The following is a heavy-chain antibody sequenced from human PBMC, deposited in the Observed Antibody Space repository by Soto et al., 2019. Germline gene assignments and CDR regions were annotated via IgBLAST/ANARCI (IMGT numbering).Heavy chain of an antibody. CDR1: GFTFSDYY. Sequence: GGSLRLSCAASGFTFSDYYMSWIRQAPGKGLEWVSYISSSSSYTNYADSVKGRFTISRDNAKNSLYLQMNSLRAEDTAVYYCARSLVVPASPFDYWGQGTLVTVSS. CDR3: ARSLVVPASPFDY. V-gene: IGHV3-11*06. CDR2: ISSSSSYT. D-gene: IGHD2-2*01. J-gene: IGHJ4*02.